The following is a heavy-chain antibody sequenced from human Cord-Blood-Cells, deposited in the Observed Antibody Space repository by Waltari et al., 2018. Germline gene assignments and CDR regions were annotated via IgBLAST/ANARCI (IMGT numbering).Heavy chain of an antibody. CDR3: ASPTVLWFGELFPYGMDV. CDR1: GYTLTELS. J-gene: IGHJ6*02. D-gene: IGHD3-10*01. CDR2: VEPEDGET. V-gene: IGHV1-24*01. Sequence: QVQLVQSGAEVKKPGASVKVSCKVSGYTLTELSMHWVRQAPGKGLEWMGGVEPEDGETIYAQKCQGRVTMTEDTSTDTAYMELSSLRSEDTAVYYCASPTVLWFGELFPYGMDVWGQGTTVTVSS.